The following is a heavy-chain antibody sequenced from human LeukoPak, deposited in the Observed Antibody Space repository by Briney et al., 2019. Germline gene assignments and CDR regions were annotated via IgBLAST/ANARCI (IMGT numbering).Heavy chain of an antibody. J-gene: IGHJ6*02. CDR2: INWNGGST. V-gene: IGHV3-20*01. D-gene: IGHD3-3*01. Sequence: GGSLRLSCAASGFTFSSYGMSWVRQAPGKGLEWVSGINWNGGSTGYADSVKGRFTISRDNAKNSLYLQMNSLRAEDTALYHCARDKTAPYDFWSGYYNSYGMDVWGQGTTVTVSS. CDR1: GFTFSSYG. CDR3: ARDKTAPYDFWSGYYNSYGMDV.